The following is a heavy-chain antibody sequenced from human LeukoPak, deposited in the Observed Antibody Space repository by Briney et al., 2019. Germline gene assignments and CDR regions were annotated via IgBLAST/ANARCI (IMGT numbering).Heavy chain of an antibody. J-gene: IGHJ4*02. Sequence: ASVKVSCKASGYTFTSYYMHWVRQAPGQGLEWMGIINPSGGSTSYAQKFQGRVTMTRDTSTSTVYMELSSLRSEDTAVYYCARGVGYYGSGSYYMVYWGQGTLVTVSS. D-gene: IGHD3-10*01. CDR1: GYTFTSYY. V-gene: IGHV1-46*01. CDR2: INPSGGST. CDR3: ARGVGYYGSGSYYMVY.